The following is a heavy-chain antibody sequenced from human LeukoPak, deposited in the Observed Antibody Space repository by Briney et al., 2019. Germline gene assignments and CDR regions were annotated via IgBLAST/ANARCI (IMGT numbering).Heavy chain of an antibody. Sequence: PSETLSLTCTVSGGSISGCSYYWGWIRQPPGKGLEWIGSIYYSGSTYYNPSLKSRVTISVDTSKNQFSLKLSSVTAADTAVYYCARQVTWGWYAVYFVYWGQGTLVTVSA. CDR3: ARQVTWGWYAVYFVY. J-gene: IGHJ4*02. V-gene: IGHV4-39*01. CDR1: GGSISGCSYY. CDR2: IYYSGST. D-gene: IGHD6-19*01.